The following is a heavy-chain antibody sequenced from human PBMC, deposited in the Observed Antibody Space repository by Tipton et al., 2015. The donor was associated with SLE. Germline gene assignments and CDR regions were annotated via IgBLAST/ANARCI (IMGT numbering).Heavy chain of an antibody. CDR3: ARDWSMVPGVIRYYAMDG. Sequence: TLSLTCTVSGASINAHYWSWVRQSPGKGLEWIGYIYSSGSTTYNPSLKSRVTISVDKSKTRFSLKLISVTAADTAVYYCARDWSMVPGVIRYYAMDGWGHGTTVTVSS. CDR1: GASINAHY. CDR2: IYSSGST. V-gene: IGHV4-59*11. D-gene: IGHD3-10*01. J-gene: IGHJ6*02.